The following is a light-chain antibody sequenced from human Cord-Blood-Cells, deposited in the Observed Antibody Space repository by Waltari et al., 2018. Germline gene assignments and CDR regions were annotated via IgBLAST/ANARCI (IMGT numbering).Light chain of an antibody. J-gene: IGKJ1*01. Sequence: DIQMTQSPSSLSASVGDRVTITCRASQGISNYLAWYQQKPGKVPKLLIYSSSTLQSGVPTRFSRRGTWTDFTLTISSLQPEDVATYYCQKYNSAPRTFGQGTKVEIK. CDR3: QKYNSAPRT. CDR2: SSS. V-gene: IGKV1-27*01. CDR1: QGISNY.